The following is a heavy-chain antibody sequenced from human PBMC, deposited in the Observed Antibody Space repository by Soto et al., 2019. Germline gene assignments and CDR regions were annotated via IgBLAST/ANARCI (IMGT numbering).Heavy chain of an antibody. Sequence: EVQLVESGGGLVKPGESLRLSCVASGFTFASAWMNWVRQAPGKGLEWIGRIKSKEHGGTIDYAAPMKDRFIISRDDLKSTLNPEKKRLQTEETGVYYCTWVAAIHHWGKGTLVTVSS. CDR2: IKSKEHGGTI. D-gene: IGHD6-19*01. V-gene: IGHV3-15*01. J-gene: IGHJ5*02. CDR1: GFTFASAW. CDR3: TWVAAIHH.